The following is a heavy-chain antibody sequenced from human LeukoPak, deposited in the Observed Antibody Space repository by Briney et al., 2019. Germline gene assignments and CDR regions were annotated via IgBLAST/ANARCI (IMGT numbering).Heavy chain of an antibody. D-gene: IGHD3-3*01. CDR3: ATGWSGYYRWRLDY. Sequence: ASGKVSFKASGYTFTSYGISWVRQAPAQGLERMGWISAYNGNTNYAQKLQGRVTMATDTSTSTAYMDLRSLRSDDTAVYYGATGWSGYYRWRLDYWGQGTLVTVSS. CDR2: ISAYNGNT. J-gene: IGHJ4*02. CDR1: GYTFTSYG. V-gene: IGHV1-18*01.